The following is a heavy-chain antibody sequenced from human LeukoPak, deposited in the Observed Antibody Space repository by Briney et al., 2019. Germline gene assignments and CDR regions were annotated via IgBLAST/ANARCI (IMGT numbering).Heavy chain of an antibody. CDR2: IYYSGST. V-gene: IGHV4-59*08. CDR3: ARHPTRDSSGWYSLGYCGMDV. Sequence: SETLSLTCTVSGGSISSYYWSWIRQPPGKGLEGIGYIYYSGSTNYNPSLKSRVTISVDTSKNQFSLKLSSVTAADTAVYYCARHPTRDSSGWYSLGYCGMDVWGQGTTVTVSS. D-gene: IGHD6-19*01. CDR1: GGSISSYY. J-gene: IGHJ6*02.